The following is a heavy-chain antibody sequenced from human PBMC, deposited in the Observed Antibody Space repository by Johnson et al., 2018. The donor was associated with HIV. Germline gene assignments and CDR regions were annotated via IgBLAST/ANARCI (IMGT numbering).Heavy chain of an antibody. D-gene: IGHD6-13*01. Sequence: QVQVVESGGGVVQPGGSLRLSCAASGFTFSSYGMHWVRQAPGKGLEWVAFIRYDGSNKYYADSVKGRFTISRDNSENTLYLQMNSLRAEDTAVYYCARDRLGQQLVYAFDIWGQGTMVTVSS. CDR1: GFTFSSYG. J-gene: IGHJ3*02. CDR3: ARDRLGQQLVYAFDI. V-gene: IGHV3-30*02. CDR2: IRYDGSNK.